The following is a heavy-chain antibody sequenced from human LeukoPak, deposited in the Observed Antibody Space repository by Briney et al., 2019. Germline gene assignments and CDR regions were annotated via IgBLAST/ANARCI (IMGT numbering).Heavy chain of an antibody. V-gene: IGHV3-30-3*01. J-gene: IGHJ6*02. D-gene: IGHD3-9*01. CDR1: GFTFSNYP. CDR3: ATENYDVLTGTPWNGMDF. Sequence: GGSLRLSCAASGFTFSNYPMHWVRQAAGKGLEWVAVVSNDGNNKYHAASVWGRFTISRDNSKYTLYLQMDSLRADDTAVYYCATENYDVLTGTPWNGMDFWGQGTTVIVSS. CDR2: VSNDGNNK.